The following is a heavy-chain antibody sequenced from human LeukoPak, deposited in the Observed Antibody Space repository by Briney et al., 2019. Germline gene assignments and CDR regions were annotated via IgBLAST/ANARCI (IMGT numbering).Heavy chain of an antibody. J-gene: IGHJ3*02. CDR3: ARDGVYSTNFDAFDI. Sequence: GASVKVSCMASGYTFTAYYLHWVRQAPGQGLKWMGWVSPNSGATKLAQRFQGRVTLTRDTSISTAYMELSRLTSDDTAVYYCARDGVYSTNFDAFDIWGQGTMVTVSS. V-gene: IGHV1-2*02. D-gene: IGHD6-13*01. CDR2: VSPNSGAT. CDR1: GYTFTAYY.